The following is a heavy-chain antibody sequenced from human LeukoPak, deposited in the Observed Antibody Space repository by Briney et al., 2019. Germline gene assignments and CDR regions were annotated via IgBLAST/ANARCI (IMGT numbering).Heavy chain of an antibody. Sequence: GESLKISCKGSGYNFTTYWIGWVRQMPGKGLEWMGIIYPGDSDTRYSPSFQGQVTISADKSISTAYLQWSSLKASDTAMYYCARGKVVTMVRGVIITYFDYWGQGTLVTVSS. J-gene: IGHJ4*02. D-gene: IGHD3-10*01. CDR1: GYNFTTYW. CDR3: ARGKVVTMVRGVIITYFDY. CDR2: IYPGDSDT. V-gene: IGHV5-51*01.